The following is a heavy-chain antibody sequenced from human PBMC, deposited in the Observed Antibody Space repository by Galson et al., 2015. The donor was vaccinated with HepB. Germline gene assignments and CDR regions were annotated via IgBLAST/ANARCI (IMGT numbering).Heavy chain of an antibody. CDR2: TKQDGSEK. Sequence: SLRLSCAASGFTFNRYWMTWVRQAPGKGLEWVANTKQDGSEKNSMDSVKGRFTISRDNAKNSLYLQMNSLRAEDTAVYYCARANEVDWLNRRNWFFDLWGRGTLVTVSS. V-gene: IGHV3-7*03. CDR1: GFTFNRYW. CDR3: ARANEVDWLNRRNWFFDL. J-gene: IGHJ2*01. D-gene: IGHD3-9*01.